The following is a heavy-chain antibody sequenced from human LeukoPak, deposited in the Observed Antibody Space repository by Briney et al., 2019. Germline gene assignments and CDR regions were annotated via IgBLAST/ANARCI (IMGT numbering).Heavy chain of an antibody. V-gene: IGHV3-23*01. CDR3: AKCRSKVPAAINY. Sequence: GGSLRLSCAASGFTFSSYAMSWVRQAPGKGLEWVSAISGSGGSTYYADSVKGRFTISRDNSKNTLYLQMNSLRPEDTAVYYCAKCRSKVPAAINYWGQGTLVTVSS. CDR2: ISGSGGST. J-gene: IGHJ4*01. CDR1: GFTFSSYA. D-gene: IGHD2-2*01.